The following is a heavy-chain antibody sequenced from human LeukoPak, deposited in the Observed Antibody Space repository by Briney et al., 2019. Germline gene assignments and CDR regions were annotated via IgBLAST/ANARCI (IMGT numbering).Heavy chain of an antibody. CDR3: ARDWSIAAAGYFDY. CDR1: GFTFSSYE. Sequence: GGSLRLSCAASGFTFSSYEMNWVRQAPGKGLEWVSYISSSGSTIYYADSVKGRFTISRDNAKNSLYPQMNSLRAEDTAVYYCARDWSIAAAGYFDYWGQGTLVTVSS. CDR2: ISSSGSTI. J-gene: IGHJ4*02. V-gene: IGHV3-48*03. D-gene: IGHD6-13*01.